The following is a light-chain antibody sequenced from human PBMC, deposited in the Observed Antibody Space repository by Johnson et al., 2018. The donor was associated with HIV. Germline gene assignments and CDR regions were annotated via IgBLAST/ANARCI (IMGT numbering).Light chain of an antibody. V-gene: IGLV1-51*02. J-gene: IGLJ1*01. Sequence: SVLTQPPSVSAAPGQKVTISCSGSSSNIGNNYVSWYQQLPGTAPKLLIYENNKRPSGIPDRFSGSKSGTSATLGITGLQTGDEADYYCGKGDSSLSAYVFGTGTTITVL. CDR3: GKGDSSLSAYV. CDR1: SSNIGNNY. CDR2: ENN.